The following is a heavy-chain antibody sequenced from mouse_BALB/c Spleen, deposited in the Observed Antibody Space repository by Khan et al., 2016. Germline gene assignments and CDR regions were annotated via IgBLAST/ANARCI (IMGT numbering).Heavy chain of an antibody. Sequence: QIQLVQSGPELKKPGETVKISCKASGYTFTDYSMLWVKQAPGKGLKWMGWINTETGEPTYADDFKGRFAFSLETSASTANLQINNLKNEDTATYFCARDGNYLYYYTVDYWGQGTSVTVSS. CDR2: INTETGEP. CDR3: ARDGNYLYYYTVDY. CDR1: GYTFTDYS. D-gene: IGHD2-1*01. V-gene: IGHV9-2-1*01. J-gene: IGHJ4*01.